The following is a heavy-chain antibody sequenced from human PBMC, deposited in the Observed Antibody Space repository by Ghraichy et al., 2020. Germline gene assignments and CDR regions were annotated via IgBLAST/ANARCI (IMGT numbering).Heavy chain of an antibody. CDR1: GFTFSNYA. CDR3: AYKVYHHFDY. Sequence: GGSLRLSCAASGFTFSNYAMAWVRQAPGKGLEWVSAINTGGDTTYYADSVKGRFTISRDNSKNTLYLRVNSPSAEDTAVYYCAYKVYHHFDYWGQGTLVTVSS. V-gene: IGHV3-23*01. J-gene: IGHJ4*02. D-gene: IGHD1-14*01. CDR2: INTGGDTT.